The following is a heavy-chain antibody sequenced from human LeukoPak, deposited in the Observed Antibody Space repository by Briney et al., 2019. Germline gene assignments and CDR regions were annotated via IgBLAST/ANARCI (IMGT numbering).Heavy chain of an antibody. D-gene: IGHD5-18*01. CDR2: IYHSGST. J-gene: IGHJ3*02. V-gene: IGHV4-38-2*01. CDR1: GYSISSGYY. Sequence: SETLSLTCAVSGYSISSGYYWGWIRQPPGKGLEWIGSIYHSGSTYYNPSLKSRVTISVDTSKNQFSLKLSSVTAADTAVYYCARHSWIRASSAAFDIWGQGTMDTVSS. CDR3: ARHSWIRASSAAFDI.